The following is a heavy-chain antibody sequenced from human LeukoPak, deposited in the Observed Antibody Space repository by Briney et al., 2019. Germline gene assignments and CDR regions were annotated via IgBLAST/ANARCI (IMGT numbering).Heavy chain of an antibody. CDR3: ARVPNHYDSSGYYFDY. D-gene: IGHD3-22*01. Sequence: GASVKVSCKASGCTFSSYAISWVRQAPGQGLEWMGGIIPIFGTANYAQKFQGRVTITADESTSTAYMELSSLRSEDTAVYYCARVPNHYDSSGYYFDYWGQGTLVTVSS. CDR2: IIPIFGTA. CDR1: GCTFSSYA. V-gene: IGHV1-69*13. J-gene: IGHJ4*02.